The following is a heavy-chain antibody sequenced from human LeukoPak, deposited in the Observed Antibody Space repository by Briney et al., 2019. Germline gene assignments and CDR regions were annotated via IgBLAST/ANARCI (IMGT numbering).Heavy chain of an antibody. V-gene: IGHV3-48*04. CDR2: ISSSSFKI. Sequence: GGFLRLSCAASEFTFAMNWVRQAPGKGLEWVSYISSSSFKIGYADSVKGRFTISRDNSKNSLYLQMDSLRVEDTAVYYCVRDPSYGSSWYYYMDVWGKGTTVTVSS. J-gene: IGHJ6*03. CDR3: VRDPSYGSSWYYYMDV. D-gene: IGHD6-13*01. CDR1: EFTFA.